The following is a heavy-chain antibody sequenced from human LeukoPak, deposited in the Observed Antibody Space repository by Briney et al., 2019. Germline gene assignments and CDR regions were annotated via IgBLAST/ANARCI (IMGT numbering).Heavy chain of an antibody. CDR3: ARDYCTGGNCYHFDY. Sequence: GESLKISCKGSGYSFTSYWIGWVRQMPGKGLEWMGIIHPGDSDTRYSPSFQGQVTISADKSISTAYLQWSSLKASDTAVYYCARDYCTGGNCYHFDYWGQGTLVTVSS. V-gene: IGHV5-51*01. J-gene: IGHJ4*02. CDR1: GYSFTSYW. CDR2: IHPGDSDT. D-gene: IGHD2-15*01.